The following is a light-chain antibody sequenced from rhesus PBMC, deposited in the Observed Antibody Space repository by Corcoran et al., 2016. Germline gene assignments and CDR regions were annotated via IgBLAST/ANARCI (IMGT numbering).Light chain of an antibody. CDR1: QSLLDSEDGNTY. CDR2: EVS. Sequence: DIVMTQTPLSLPVTPGEPASISCRSSQSLLDSEDGNTYLDWYLQKPGQVPQLLIYEVSNRASGVPDRFSGSGSDTDFTLKISRVEAEDGGVYYCMQALEFPYSFGQGTKVEIK. CDR3: MQALEFPYS. V-gene: IGKV2-104*02. J-gene: IGKJ2*01.